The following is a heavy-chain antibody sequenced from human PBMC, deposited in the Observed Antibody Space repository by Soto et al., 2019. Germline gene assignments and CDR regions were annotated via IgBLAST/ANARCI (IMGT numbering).Heavy chain of an antibody. Sequence: VGSLRLSCAASGFTFSSYEVNWVRQAPGKGLEWVSYISSSGSTIYYADSVKGRFTISRDNAKNSLYLQMNSLRAEDTAVYYCARDVSGGYYDFWSGPDFYGMDVWGQGTTVTVSS. CDR3: ARDVSGGYYDFWSGPDFYGMDV. V-gene: IGHV3-48*03. CDR2: ISSSGSTI. CDR1: GFTFSSYE. J-gene: IGHJ6*02. D-gene: IGHD3-3*01.